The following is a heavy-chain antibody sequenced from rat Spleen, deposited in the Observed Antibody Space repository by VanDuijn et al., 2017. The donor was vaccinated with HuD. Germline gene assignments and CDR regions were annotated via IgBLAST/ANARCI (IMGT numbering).Heavy chain of an antibody. CDR2: IRTKPNNYAT. CDR1: GFTFSNAA. CDR3: TAGRVSSYWYFDF. Sequence: VQVVESGGGLVQPKESLKISCAASGFTFSNAAMYWVRQAPGKGLEWVARIRTKPNNYATYYADSVKGRFTISRDDSKSMVYLQMDNLKTEDTAMYYCTAGRVSSYWYFDFWGPGTMVTVSS. J-gene: IGHJ1*01. V-gene: IGHV10-5*01. D-gene: IGHD1-11*01.